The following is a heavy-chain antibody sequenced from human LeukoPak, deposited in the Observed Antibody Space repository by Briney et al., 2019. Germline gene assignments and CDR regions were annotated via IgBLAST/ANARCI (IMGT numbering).Heavy chain of an antibody. J-gene: IGHJ4*02. CDR3: ASLRGVNC. D-gene: IGHD3-10*01. Sequence: PGGSLRLSCAASGFTFSDYYMSWIRQLPGKELEWVSYISSSGTTIYYADSVRGRFTVSRDNAKNSLYLQMDSLSAEDTAVYYCASLRGVNCWGQGTLDTVSS. CDR1: GFTFSDYY. CDR2: ISSSGTTI. V-gene: IGHV3-11*01.